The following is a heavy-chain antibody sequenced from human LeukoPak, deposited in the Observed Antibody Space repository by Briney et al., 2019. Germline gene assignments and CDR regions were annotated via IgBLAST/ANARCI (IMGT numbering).Heavy chain of an antibody. CDR3: ARIYSNYASYYFDY. D-gene: IGHD4-11*01. J-gene: IGHJ4*02. V-gene: IGHV3-7*01. CDR1: GFTFSNYW. Sequence: PGGSLRLSCAASGFTFSNYWMSWVRQAPGKGLEWVANIKGDGSERFYVDSVKGRFTISRDNAKNSLYLQMDSLRAEDTAVYYCARIYSNYASYYFDYWGQGTLVTVSS. CDR2: IKGDGSER.